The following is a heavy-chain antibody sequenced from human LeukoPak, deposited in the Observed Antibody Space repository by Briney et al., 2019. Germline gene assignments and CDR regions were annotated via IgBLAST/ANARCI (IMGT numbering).Heavy chain of an antibody. CDR2: IIPILGIA. D-gene: IGHD1-26*01. CDR3: AREHSGNYHGHY. Sequence: SVKVSCKASGGTFISYTISWVRQAPGQGLEWMGMIIPILGIANYAQNFQGRVTITADKSTSTAHMELSSLRSGDTAVYYCAREHSGNYHGHYWGQGTLVTVSS. J-gene: IGHJ4*02. V-gene: IGHV1-69*04. CDR1: GGTFISYT.